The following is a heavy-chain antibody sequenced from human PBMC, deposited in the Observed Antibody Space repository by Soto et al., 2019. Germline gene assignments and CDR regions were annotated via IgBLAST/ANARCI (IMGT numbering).Heavy chain of an antibody. V-gene: IGHV3-21*01. CDR3: ARDTNFDY. CDR2: ISSTSNYI. D-gene: IGHD1-26*01. J-gene: IGHJ4*02. CDR1: GFPFSTYT. Sequence: PVGSLRLSCAASGFPFSTYTMIWVRQAPGMGLDWVSSISSTSNYIYYADSVKGRFTISRDNAKNSLYLQMNSLRAEDTAVYYCARDTNFDYWGQGTLVTVSS.